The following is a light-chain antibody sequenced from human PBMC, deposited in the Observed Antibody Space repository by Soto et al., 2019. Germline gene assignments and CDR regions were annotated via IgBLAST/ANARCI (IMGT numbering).Light chain of an antibody. Sequence: QSALPQPASVSWTPGESITIACTGTSSDVGGYNYVSWYQQHPGKAPKLMIYEVSNRPSGVSNRFSGSKSGNTASLTISGLQAEDEADYYCSSYTSSSTHYVFGTGTKVTAL. CDR2: EVS. CDR3: SSYTSSSTHYV. J-gene: IGLJ1*01. V-gene: IGLV2-14*01. CDR1: SSDVGGYNY.